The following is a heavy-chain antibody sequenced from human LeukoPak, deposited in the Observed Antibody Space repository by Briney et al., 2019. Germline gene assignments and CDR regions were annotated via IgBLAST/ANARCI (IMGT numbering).Heavy chain of an antibody. CDR1: GFSFSTYW. CDR2: INPDGSAK. Sequence: GGSLRLSCAASGFSFSTYWMSWVRQAQGKGLEWVANINPDGSAKYYADSMKGRFAISRDNALNSLYLQMNSLTAEDTAVYYCGRTSDYYDMWGQGTLVTVSS. J-gene: IGHJ4*02. V-gene: IGHV3-7*01. D-gene: IGHD3-22*01. CDR3: GRTSDYYDM.